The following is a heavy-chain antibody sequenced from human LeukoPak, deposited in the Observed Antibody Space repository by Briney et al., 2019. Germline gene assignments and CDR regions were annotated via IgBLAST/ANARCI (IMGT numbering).Heavy chain of an antibody. V-gene: IGHV3-23*01. CDR1: GFTFSSYA. Sequence: PGGSLILSCAASGFTFSSYAMSWVRQAPGKGLVWVSGISGSGGSTYFADSVKGRFTISRDNSKNTLYLQMNSLRAEDTAVYYCAKGGGMAYYFDYWGQGSLVTVSS. CDR3: AKGGGMAYYFDY. J-gene: IGHJ4*02. D-gene: IGHD5-24*01. CDR2: ISGSGGST.